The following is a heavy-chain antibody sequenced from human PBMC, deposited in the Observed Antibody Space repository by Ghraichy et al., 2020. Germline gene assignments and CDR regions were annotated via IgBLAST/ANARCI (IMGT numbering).Heavy chain of an antibody. V-gene: IGHV1-8*01. CDR1: GSTFTSYD. CDR2: MNPNSGNT. J-gene: IGHJ3*02. CDR3: ARGHTHVGAFDI. Sequence: ASVKVSCKASGSTFTSYDINWVRQATGQGLEWMGWMNPNSGNTGYAQKFQGRVTMTRNTSISTAYMELSSLRSEDTAVYYCARGHTHVGAFDIWGQGTMVNVSS. D-gene: IGHD3-16*01.